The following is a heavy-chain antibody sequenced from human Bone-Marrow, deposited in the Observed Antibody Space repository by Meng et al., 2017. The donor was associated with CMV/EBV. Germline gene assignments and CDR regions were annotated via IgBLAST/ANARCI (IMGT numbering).Heavy chain of an antibody. D-gene: IGHD4-11*01. J-gene: IGHJ6*02. CDR1: GGSISSYY. CDR3: ASTGTVTTTAAGGDV. V-gene: IGHV3-30-3*01. Sequence: LSLTCTVSGGSISSYYWSWIRQPPGKGLEWVAVISYDGSNKYYADSVKGRFTISRDNSKNTLYLQMNSLRAEDTAVYYCASTGTVTTTAAGGDVWGQGTTVTVSS. CDR2: ISYDGSNK.